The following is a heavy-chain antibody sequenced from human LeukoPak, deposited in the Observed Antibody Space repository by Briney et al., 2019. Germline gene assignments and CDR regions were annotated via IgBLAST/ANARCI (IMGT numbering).Heavy chain of an antibody. V-gene: IGHV1-18*01. CDR3: ATLDCSSTSCYGPPGPGFDP. J-gene: IGHJ5*02. CDR2: ISGNTANT. D-gene: IGHD2-2*01. Sequence: ASVRVSCKASGYSFTSYSISWVRQAPGQRLEWMGWISGNTANTKYAQKLEGRVTMTTDTSTSTAYMELRSLRSDDTAVYYCATLDCSSTSCYGPPGPGFDPWGQGTLVTVSS. CDR1: GYSFTSYS.